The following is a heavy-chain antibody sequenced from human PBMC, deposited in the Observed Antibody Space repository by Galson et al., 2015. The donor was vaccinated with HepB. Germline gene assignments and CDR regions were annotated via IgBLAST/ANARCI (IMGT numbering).Heavy chain of an antibody. J-gene: IGHJ4*02. Sequence: SVKVSCKASGYTFTSYAMHWVRQAPGQRLEWMGWINAGNGNTKYSQKFQGRVTITRDTSASTAYMELSSLRSEDTAVYYCARERCSSTSCFHDYWGQGTLVTVSS. V-gene: IGHV1-3*01. CDR3: ARERCSSTSCFHDY. CDR1: GYTFTSYA. CDR2: INAGNGNT. D-gene: IGHD2-2*01.